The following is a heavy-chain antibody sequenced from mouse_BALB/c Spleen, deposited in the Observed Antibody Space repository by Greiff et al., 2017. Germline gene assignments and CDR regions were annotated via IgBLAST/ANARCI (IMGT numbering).Heavy chain of an antibody. J-gene: IGHJ1*01. CDR3: AREDLLWLYWYFDV. V-gene: IGHV5-17*02. D-gene: IGHD2-1*01. CDR1: GFTFSSFG. Sequence: DVHLVESGGGLVQPGGSRKLSCAASGFTFSSFGMHWVRQAPEKGLEWVAYISSGSSTIYYADTVKGRFTISRDNPKNTLFLQMTSLRSEDTAMYYCAREDLLWLYWYFDVWGAGTTVTVSS. CDR2: ISSGSSTI.